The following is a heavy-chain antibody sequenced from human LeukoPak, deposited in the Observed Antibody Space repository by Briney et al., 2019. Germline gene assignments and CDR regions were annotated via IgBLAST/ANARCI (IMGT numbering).Heavy chain of an antibody. V-gene: IGHV3-74*01. Sequence: GGSLRLSCAASGFTFSSYWMHWVRQAPGKGLVWVSRINSDGSSTSYADSVKGRFTISRDNAKNTLYLQMNSLRAEDTAVYYCAKEGFRRITIFGVEITDNWFDPWGQGTLVTVSS. J-gene: IGHJ5*02. D-gene: IGHD3-3*01. CDR1: GFTFSSYW. CDR2: INSDGSST. CDR3: AKEGFRRITIFGVEITDNWFDP.